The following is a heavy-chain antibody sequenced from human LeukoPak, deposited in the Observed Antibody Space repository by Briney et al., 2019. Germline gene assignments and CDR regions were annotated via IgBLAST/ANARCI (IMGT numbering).Heavy chain of an antibody. CDR1: EFTFSKYK. CDR2: ISSDGSNE. D-gene: IGHD4-11*01. J-gene: IGHJ4*02. CDR3: AKVRDYIFDN. Sequence: GGSLRLSCAASEFTFSKYKMNWVRQAPGKGLEWVAVISSDGSNEYYADSVKGRFTISRDNSKNTLYLQMNSLRAEDTAIYYCAKVRDYIFDNRGQGTLVTASS. V-gene: IGHV3-30*18.